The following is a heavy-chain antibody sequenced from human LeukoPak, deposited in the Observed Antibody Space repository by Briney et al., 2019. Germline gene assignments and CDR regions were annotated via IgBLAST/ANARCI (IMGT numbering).Heavy chain of an antibody. CDR3: TTLSNDVLY. CDR1: GFTFSSYA. V-gene: IGHV3-15*01. J-gene: IGHJ4*02. CDR2: MKSNRDGGTS. Sequence: GGSLRLSCAASGFTFSSYAMSWIRQAPGKGLEWVGRMKSNRDGGTSDYAAPVKGRFTISRDDSKNTLYLHMNSLRAEDTAVYYCTTLSNDVLYWGQGTLVTVS. D-gene: IGHD4-11*01.